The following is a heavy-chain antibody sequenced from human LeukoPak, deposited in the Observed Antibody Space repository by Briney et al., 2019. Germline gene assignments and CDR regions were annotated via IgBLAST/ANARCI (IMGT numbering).Heavy chain of an antibody. J-gene: IGHJ6*03. CDR2: ISYDGSNK. D-gene: IGHD2-2*01. CDR3: ARDQGCSSTSCYFSRYYYMDV. Sequence: PGRSLRLSCAASGFTFSSYAMHWVRQAPGKGLEWVAVISYDGSNKYYADSVKGRFTISRDNSKNTLYLQMNSLRAEDTAVYYCARDQGCSSTSCYFSRYYYMDVWGKGTTVTVSS. CDR1: GFTFSSYA. V-gene: IGHV3-30-3*01.